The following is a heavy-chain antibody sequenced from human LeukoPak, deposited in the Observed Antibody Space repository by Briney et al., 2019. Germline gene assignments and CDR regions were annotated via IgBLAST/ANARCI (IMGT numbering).Heavy chain of an antibody. CDR3: GRDLRGYGDYPKGPMAY. J-gene: IGHJ4*02. CDR2: INPSGGST. Sequence: AAVKDSCKATGYTFTSYYMHWLRQAPAQGLEGMGIINPSGGSTSYAQKFQGRVTMTRDTSTSTVYMELSSLRSEDTAVYYCGRDLRGYGDYPKGPMAYWGQGTLVTVSS. D-gene: IGHD4-17*01. CDR1: GYTFTSYY. V-gene: IGHV1-46*01.